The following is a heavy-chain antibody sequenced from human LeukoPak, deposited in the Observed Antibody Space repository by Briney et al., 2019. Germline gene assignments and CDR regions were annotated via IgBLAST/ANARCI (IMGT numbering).Heavy chain of an antibody. CDR1: GFTFSDYY. Sequence: GGSLRLSCAASGFTFSDYYMTWIRQAPGKGLEWISYIDSSGGTIYYADSVKGRFTISRDNAKNSLYLQMDSLRAEDTAVYYCARDQDGRYCSSTSCYIGAFDYWGQGTLVTVSS. V-gene: IGHV3-11*01. J-gene: IGHJ4*02. D-gene: IGHD2-2*01. CDR3: ARDQDGRYCSSTSCYIGAFDY. CDR2: IDSSGGTI.